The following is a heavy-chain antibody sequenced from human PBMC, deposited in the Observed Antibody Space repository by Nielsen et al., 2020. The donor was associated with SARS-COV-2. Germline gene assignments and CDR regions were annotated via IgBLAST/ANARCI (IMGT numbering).Heavy chain of an antibody. J-gene: IGHJ6*03. CDR1: GFTFSSYA. CDR3: ARRPYSSSSSTAGSYYYYMDV. CDR2: ISGRSTSL. Sequence: GESLKISCASSGFTFSSYAMSWVRQAPGKGLEWVSSISGRSTSLYYADSVRGRFTISRDNAKNSLYLQMNSLRAEDTAVYYCARRPYSSSSSTAGSYYYYMDVWGKGTTVTVSS. V-gene: IGHV3-21*01. D-gene: IGHD6-6*01.